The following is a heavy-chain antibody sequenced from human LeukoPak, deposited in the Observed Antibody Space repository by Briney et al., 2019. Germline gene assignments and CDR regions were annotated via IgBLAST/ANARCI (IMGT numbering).Heavy chain of an antibody. CDR1: GFTFTSHW. V-gene: IGHV3-74*01. CDR3: ASGRSMSGRYDLDY. J-gene: IGHJ4*02. D-gene: IGHD1-26*01. CDR2: IGRDGSNK. Sequence: GGSLRLSCAASGFTFTSHWMYWVRQAPGKGLVWVSHIGRDGSNKFYGDSVKGRFTISRDNAKNTLYLQMNNLRDEDRAVYYGASGRSMSGRYDLDYWGQGTLVTVSS.